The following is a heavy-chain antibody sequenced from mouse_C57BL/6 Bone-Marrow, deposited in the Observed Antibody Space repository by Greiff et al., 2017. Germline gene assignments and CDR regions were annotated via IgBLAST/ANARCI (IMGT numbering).Heavy chain of an antibody. J-gene: IGHJ1*03. V-gene: IGHV5S21*01. CDR3: ARRGSHWYFDV. CDR2: ISSGGDYI. CDR1: GFTFSSYA. D-gene: IGHD1-1*01. Sequence: EVHLVESGEGLVKPGGSLKLSCAASGFTFSSYAMSWVRQTPEKRLAWVAYISSGGDYIYYADTVKGRFTISRDNARNTLYLQMSSLKSEDTAMYWCARRGSHWYFDVWGTGTTVTVSS.